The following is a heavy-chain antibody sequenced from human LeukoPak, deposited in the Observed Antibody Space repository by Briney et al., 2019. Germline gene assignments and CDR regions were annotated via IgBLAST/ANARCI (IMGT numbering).Heavy chain of an antibody. CDR2: VYHSGST. D-gene: IGHD2-15*01. J-gene: IGHJ4*02. CDR1: GGSISSYH. V-gene: IGHV4-59*08. CDR3: ARQVDLQGFVDS. Sequence: SETLSLTCTISGGSISSYHWSWIRQPPGKGLEWIGCVYHSGSTKYNPSLKSRVTVSADTSKNQFSLKLSSVTAADTAVYFCARQVDLQGFVDSWGQGTLVTASS.